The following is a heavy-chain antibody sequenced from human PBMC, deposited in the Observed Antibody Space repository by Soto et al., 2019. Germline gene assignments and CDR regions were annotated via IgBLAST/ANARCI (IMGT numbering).Heavy chain of an antibody. Sequence: ASVKVSCKASGYTFTGYYMHWVRQAPGQGLEWMGWINPNSGGTNYAQKFQGRVTKTRDTSINTAYMELSRLRSDDTAVYYCARDMRTYYSDSSGYWLDPWGQGTLVTVSS. CDR2: INPNSGGT. J-gene: IGHJ5*02. CDR1: GYTFTGYY. D-gene: IGHD3-22*01. CDR3: ARDMRTYYSDSSGYWLDP. V-gene: IGHV1-2*02.